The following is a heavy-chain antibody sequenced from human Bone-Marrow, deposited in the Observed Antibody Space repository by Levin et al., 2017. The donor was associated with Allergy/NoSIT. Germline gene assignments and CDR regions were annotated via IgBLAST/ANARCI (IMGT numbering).Heavy chain of an antibody. Sequence: ASETLSLTCTVSGDSISSGTHYWTWIRQHPGKGLEWIGNIYYTGSTNYSPSLKSRLMFSVDTTKNQFSLKVNSVTAADTAVYFCAREETGITGTHYFDYWGQGALVTVSP. CDR2: IYYTGST. CDR1: GDSISSGTHY. D-gene: IGHD1-20*01. J-gene: IGHJ4*02. CDR3: AREETGITGTHYFDY. V-gene: IGHV4-31*03.